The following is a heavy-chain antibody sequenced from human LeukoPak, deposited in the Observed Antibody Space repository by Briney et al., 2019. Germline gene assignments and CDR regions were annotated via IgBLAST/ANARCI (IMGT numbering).Heavy chain of an antibody. D-gene: IGHD3-10*01. CDR3: ARGDYYGSGSRYFDY. CDR1: GGSISSYY. CDR2: FYHSGIT. V-gene: IGHV4-59*12. Sequence: SETLSLTCTVSGGSISSYYWNWIRQPPGKGLEWIGYFYHSGITYYNPSLKSRVTISVDTSKNQFSLKLSSVTAADTAVYYCARGDYYGSGSRYFDYWGQGTLVTVSS. J-gene: IGHJ4*02.